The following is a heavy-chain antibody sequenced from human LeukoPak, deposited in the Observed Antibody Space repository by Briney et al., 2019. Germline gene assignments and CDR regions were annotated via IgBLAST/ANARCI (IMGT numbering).Heavy chain of an antibody. V-gene: IGHV1-2*02. CDR2: INPNSGGT. D-gene: IGHD6-13*01. CDR3: ATGPSPAAGTDY. J-gene: IGHJ4*02. CDR1: GYTFTGYY. Sequence: ASVKVSCKASGYTFTGYYMHWVRQAPGQGLEWMGWINPNSGGTNYAQKFRGRVTVTRDTSISTAYMELSRLRSDDTAVYYCATGPSPAAGTDYWGQGTLVTVSS.